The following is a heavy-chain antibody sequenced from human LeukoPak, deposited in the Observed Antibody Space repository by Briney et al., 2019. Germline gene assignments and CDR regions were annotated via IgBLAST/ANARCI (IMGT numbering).Heavy chain of an antibody. V-gene: IGHV3-23*01. CDR3: ARVIVGTTTRLDYFDY. Sequence: GGSLRLSCAASGFTFSTYAMSWVRQAPGKGLEWVSAISGSGSSTYYADSVKGRFTVSRDNSKNTLYLQMNSLRAEDTAVYYCARVIVGTTTRLDYFDYWGQGTLVTVSS. D-gene: IGHD1-26*01. CDR2: ISGSGSST. J-gene: IGHJ4*02. CDR1: GFTFSTYA.